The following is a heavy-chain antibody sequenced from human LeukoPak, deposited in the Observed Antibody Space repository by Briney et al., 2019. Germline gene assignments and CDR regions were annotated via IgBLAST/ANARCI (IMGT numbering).Heavy chain of an antibody. J-gene: IGHJ4*02. CDR1: GFTFRNYY. D-gene: IGHD1-26*01. CDR3: ARDPSWEILSYFDY. V-gene: IGHV3-11*04. Sequence: GGSLRLSCAASGFTFRNYYMTWIRQAPGKGLQWVSYISASGDTIYYGDSVRGRFTISRDNAKNSLYLDMNTLKAEDTAVYYCARDPSWEILSYFDYWGQGTLVTVSS. CDR2: ISASGDTI.